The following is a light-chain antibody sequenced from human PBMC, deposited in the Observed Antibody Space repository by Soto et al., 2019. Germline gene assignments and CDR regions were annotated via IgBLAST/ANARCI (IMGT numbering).Light chain of an antibody. J-gene: IGLJ2*01. CDR3: ATWDDSRNALV. Sequence: QSVLTQSPSVSEAPRLTVTISCSGSSSNIGTYAVTWYQHLPGKAPKLLIYYDDVRPSGVSDRFSASKSGPSASLAIRGLQSGDEGDYYGATWDDSRNALVFGGGTKLTVL. CDR2: YDD. V-gene: IGLV1-36*01. CDR1: SSNIGTYA.